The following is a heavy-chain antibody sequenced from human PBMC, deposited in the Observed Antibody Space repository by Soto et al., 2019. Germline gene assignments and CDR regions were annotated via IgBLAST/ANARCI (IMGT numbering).Heavy chain of an antibody. CDR2: ISGSGGST. Sequence: QTVGSLRLSCAASGFTFSSYAMSWVRQAPGKGLEWVSAISGSGGSTYYADSVKGRFTISRDNSKNTLYLQMNSLRAEDTAVYYCAKDFYGGYYFDYWGQGTLVTVSS. CDR3: AKDFYGGYYFDY. D-gene: IGHD4-17*01. CDR1: GFTFSSYA. V-gene: IGHV3-23*01. J-gene: IGHJ4*02.